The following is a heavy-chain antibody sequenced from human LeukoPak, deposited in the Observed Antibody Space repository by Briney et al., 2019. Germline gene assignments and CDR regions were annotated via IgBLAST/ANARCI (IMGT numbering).Heavy chain of an antibody. V-gene: IGHV4-34*01. D-gene: IGHD2-2*01. CDR1: GGSFSGYY. CDR3: ARVGVQIVVVPAATTQTTYYYYMDV. CDR2: GNHSGSS. J-gene: IGHJ6*03. Sequence: SETLSLTCAVYGGSFSGYYWSWIRQPPGKGREWIGEGNHSGSSNYNPSLKSRVTISADTSKNQFSLKLSSVPAADTAMYYCARVGVQIVVVPAATTQTTYYYYMDVWGKGNTVTVSS.